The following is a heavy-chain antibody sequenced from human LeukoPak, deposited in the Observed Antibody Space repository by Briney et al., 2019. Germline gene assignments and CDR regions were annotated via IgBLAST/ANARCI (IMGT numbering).Heavy chain of an antibody. CDR1: GYTFTSYD. V-gene: IGHV1-8*01. CDR3: AREMVRGIRWLDN. CDR2: MNPNSGNT. Sequence: VKVSCKASGYTFTSYDISWVRQATGQGLEWMGWMNPNSGNTGYAQKFKGRVTMTRNTSISTAYLELSSLRSEDTAVYYCAREMVRGIRWLDNWGQGTLVTVSS. D-gene: IGHD3-10*01. J-gene: IGHJ4*02.